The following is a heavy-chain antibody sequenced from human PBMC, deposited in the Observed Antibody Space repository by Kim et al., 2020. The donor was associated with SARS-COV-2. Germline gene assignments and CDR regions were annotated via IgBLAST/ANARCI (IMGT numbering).Heavy chain of an antibody. Sequence: GGSLRLSCAASGFTFSTYTMAWVRQAPGKGLEWVSDINNSGGRTYYADSVKGRFTVSRDNSKNTLYLQMSGLKVEDTAVYYCAKAGSISWYDYWGQGALVTVSS. CDR3: AKAGSISWYDY. D-gene: IGHD6-13*01. J-gene: IGHJ4*02. CDR2: INNSGGRT. CDR1: GFTFSTYT. V-gene: IGHV3-23*01.